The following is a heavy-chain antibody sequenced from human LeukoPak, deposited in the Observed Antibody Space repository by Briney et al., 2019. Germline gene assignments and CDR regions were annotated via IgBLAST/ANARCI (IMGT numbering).Heavy chain of an antibody. D-gene: IGHD4-23*01. J-gene: IGHJ4*02. CDR1: GGSISSYY. Sequence: PSETLSLTCTVSGGSISSYYWSWIRQPPGKGLEWVGYIYSSGSTNYNPSLKSRVTISVDTSKHQFSLKLSSVTAADTAVYYCARGLRWPVPYFVYWGQGTLVTVSS. CDR2: IYSSGST. V-gene: IGHV4-59*01. CDR3: ARGLRWPVPYFVY.